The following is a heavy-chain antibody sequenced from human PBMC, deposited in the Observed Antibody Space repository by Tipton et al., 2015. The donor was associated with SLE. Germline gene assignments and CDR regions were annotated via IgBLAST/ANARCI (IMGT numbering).Heavy chain of an antibody. V-gene: IGHV3-21*03. Sequence: GSLRLSCAASGFTFSSYSMNWVRQAPGKGLEWVSSISSSSSYIYYADSVKGRFTISRDNAKNSLYLQMNSLRAEDTAVYYCARDNRVDSALGLDYWGQGTLVTVSS. D-gene: IGHD1-26*01. CDR1: GFTFSSYS. J-gene: IGHJ4*02. CDR2: ISSSSSYI. CDR3: ARDNRVDSALGLDY.